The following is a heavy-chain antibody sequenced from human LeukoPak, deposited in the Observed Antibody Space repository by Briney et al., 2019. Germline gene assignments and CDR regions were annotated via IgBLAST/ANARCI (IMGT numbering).Heavy chain of an antibody. CDR3: AKDRLPVEVVAATADY. CDR2: ISGSGDST. CDR1: GFSFSSYD. Sequence: GGSLRLSCAASGFSFSSYDMHWVRQAPGKGLEWVSAISGSGDSTYYADSVKGRFTISRDNSKNTLYLQMNSLRVEDTAIYYCAKDRLPVEVVAATADYWGQGTLVTVSS. V-gene: IGHV3-23*01. J-gene: IGHJ4*02. D-gene: IGHD2-15*01.